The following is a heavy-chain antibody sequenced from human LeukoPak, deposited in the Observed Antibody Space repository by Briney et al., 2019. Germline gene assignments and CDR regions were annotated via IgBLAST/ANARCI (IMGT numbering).Heavy chain of an antibody. CDR1: GYTLTELS. Sequence: ASVKVSCKVSGYTLTELSMHWVRQAPGKGLEWMGGFDPEDGETIYAQKFQGRVTMTEDTSTDTAYMGLSSLRSEDTAVYYCATVGYYYDSSGFTFDYWGQGTLVTVSS. V-gene: IGHV1-24*01. CDR3: ATVGYYYDSSGFTFDY. D-gene: IGHD3-22*01. J-gene: IGHJ4*02. CDR2: FDPEDGET.